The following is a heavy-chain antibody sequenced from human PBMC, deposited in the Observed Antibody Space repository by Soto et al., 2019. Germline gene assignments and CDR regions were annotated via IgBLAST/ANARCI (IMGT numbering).Heavy chain of an antibody. Sequence: PGGSLRLSCAASGFTFSSYGMHWVRQAPGKGLEWVAVIWYDGSNKYYADSVKGRFTISRDNSKNTLYLQMNSLRAEDTAVYYCARADLYSGSYTDYFDYWGQGTLVTVSS. D-gene: IGHD1-26*01. CDR3: ARADLYSGSYTDYFDY. CDR2: IWYDGSNK. J-gene: IGHJ4*02. CDR1: GFTFSSYG. V-gene: IGHV3-33*01.